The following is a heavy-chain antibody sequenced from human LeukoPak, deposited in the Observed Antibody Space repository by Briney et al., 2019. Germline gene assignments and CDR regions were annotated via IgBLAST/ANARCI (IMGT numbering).Heavy chain of an antibody. CDR2: INHSGST. Sequence: SETLSLTCAVYGGSFSGYYWSWIRQPPGKGLEWIGEINHSGSTNYNPSLKSRVTISVDTSKNQFSLKLSSVTAADTAVYYCARHGGTTHYYYYYMDVWGKGTTVTVSS. D-gene: IGHD1-1*01. CDR3: ARHGGTTHYYYYYMDV. V-gene: IGHV4-34*01. CDR1: GGSFSGYY. J-gene: IGHJ6*03.